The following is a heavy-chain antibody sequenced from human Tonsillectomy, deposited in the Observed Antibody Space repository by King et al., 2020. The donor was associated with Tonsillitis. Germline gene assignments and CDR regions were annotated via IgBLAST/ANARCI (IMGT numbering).Heavy chain of an antibody. D-gene: IGHD6-6*01. J-gene: IGHJ3*02. V-gene: IGHV4-39*01. CDR1: GGSISSTAYY. Sequence: PLQESGPGLVKPSETLSLTCNVSGGSISSTAYYWGWIRQPPGKGLEWIGNIYSFSGSTYYTPSLKSRVTISVDTSKNQFSLRLGSVTAADTAVYYCARLPAYSSSSFVFDIWGQGTMVTVSS. CDR3: ARLPAYSSSSFVFDI. CDR2: IYSFSGST.